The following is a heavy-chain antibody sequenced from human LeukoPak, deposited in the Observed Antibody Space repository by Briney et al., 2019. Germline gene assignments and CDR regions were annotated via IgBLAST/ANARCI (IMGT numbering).Heavy chain of an antibody. J-gene: IGHJ5*02. V-gene: IGHV3-20*01. CDR3: ARDYLTGTTGGPNWFDP. D-gene: IGHD1-7*01. Sequence: GGSLRLSCAASGFTFDDYGMSWVRQAPGKGLEWVSGINWNGGSTGYADSVKGRFTISRDNAKNSLYLQMNSLRAEDTALYHCARDYLTGTTGGPNWFDPWGQGTLVTVSS. CDR2: INWNGGST. CDR1: GFTFDDYG.